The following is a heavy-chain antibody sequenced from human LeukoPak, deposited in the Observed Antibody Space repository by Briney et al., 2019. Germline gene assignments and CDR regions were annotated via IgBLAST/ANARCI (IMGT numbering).Heavy chain of an antibody. CDR2: ISSSGSTI. CDR1: GFTFSSYE. J-gene: IGHJ4*02. V-gene: IGHV3-48*03. CDR3: ARAGSSAEGSGWYDY. Sequence: GGSLRLSCAASGFTFSSYEMNWVRQAPGKGLEWVSYISSSGSTIYYADSVKGRFTISSDNAKNSLYLQMNSLRAEDTAVYYCARAGSSAEGSGWYDYWGQGTLVTVSS. D-gene: IGHD6-19*01.